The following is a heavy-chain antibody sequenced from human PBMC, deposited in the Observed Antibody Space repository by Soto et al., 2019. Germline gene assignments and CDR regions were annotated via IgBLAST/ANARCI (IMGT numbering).Heavy chain of an antibody. Sequence: SETLSLTCTVSGGSISSGGYYWSWIRQHPGKGLEWIGYIYYSGSTYYNPSLKSRVTISVDTSKNQFSLKLSSVTAADTAVYYCARDHHDGVYAPTRNYYFDYWGQGTLVTVSS. V-gene: IGHV4-31*03. CDR2: IYYSGST. CDR1: GGSISSGGYY. D-gene: IGHD2-8*01. J-gene: IGHJ4*02. CDR3: ARDHHDGVYAPTRNYYFDY.